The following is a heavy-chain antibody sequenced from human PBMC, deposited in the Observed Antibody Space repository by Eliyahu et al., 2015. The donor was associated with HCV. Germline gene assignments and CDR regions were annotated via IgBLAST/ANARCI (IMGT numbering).Heavy chain of an antibody. CDR3: ARRWFGELGGIES. V-gene: IGHV5-10-1*03. CDR2: IDPSDSYT. D-gene: IGHD3-10*01. Sequence: EVQLVQSGAEVKKPGESLRISCKGSGYSFPSYSIDWVRQMPGKGLEWMGKIDPSDSYTDYSPSFQGHVTISADKSITTAYLQWSSLKASDTAIYYCARRWFGELGGIESWGQGTLVTVSS. CDR1: GYSFPSYS. J-gene: IGHJ4*02.